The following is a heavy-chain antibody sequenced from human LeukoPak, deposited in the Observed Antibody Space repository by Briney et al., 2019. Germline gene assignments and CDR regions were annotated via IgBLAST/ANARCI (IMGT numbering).Heavy chain of an antibody. CDR3: ARYRYYDSSGYYYLFD. D-gene: IGHD3-22*01. J-gene: IGHJ4*02. CDR1: GGSISSSNW. CDR2: IYHSGRT. V-gene: IGHV4-4*01. Sequence: NPPETLSLTCAVSGGSISSSNWWSGVRQPPGKGLEWIGEIYHSGRTNYKPSLKSRVTISADTSKNQFSLNLSSVTAAHTPVYFCARYRYYDSSGYYYLFDWGQGTLVTVSS.